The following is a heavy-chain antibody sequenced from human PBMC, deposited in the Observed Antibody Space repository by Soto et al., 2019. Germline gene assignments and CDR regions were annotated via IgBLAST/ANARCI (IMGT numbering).Heavy chain of an antibody. Sequence: TSETLSLTCTVSGGSISISSYYGGWIRQPPGKGREWIGTIYYSGSTYYNPSLKSRVTLSVDTSKNQFSLKLSSVTAEDTAVYYCARDNDGAQFASSYNGLWGQGTLVTVSS. CDR1: GGSISISSYY. D-gene: IGHD6-6*01. V-gene: IGHV4-39*02. CDR3: ARDNDGAQFASSYNGL. CDR2: IYYSGST. J-gene: IGHJ4*02.